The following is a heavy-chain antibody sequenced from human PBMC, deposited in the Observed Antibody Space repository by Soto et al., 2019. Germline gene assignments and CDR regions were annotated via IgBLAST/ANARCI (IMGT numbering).Heavy chain of an antibody. Sequence: QVQLVQSGAEVKKPGASVKVSCKASGYTFTSYDINWVRQATGQGLEWMGWMNPNSGNTGYAQKFQGRVTMTRNTSISTAYMELSSLRSEDTAVYYCARRLTRPGLYLAQRGWFDPWGQGTLVTVSS. V-gene: IGHV1-8*01. CDR3: ARRLTRPGLYLAQRGWFDP. D-gene: IGHD2-8*01. CDR1: GYTFTSYD. CDR2: MNPNSGNT. J-gene: IGHJ5*02.